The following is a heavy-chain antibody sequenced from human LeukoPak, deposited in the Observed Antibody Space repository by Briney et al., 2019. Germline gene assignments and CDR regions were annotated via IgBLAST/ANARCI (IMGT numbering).Heavy chain of an antibody. J-gene: IGHJ4*02. V-gene: IGHV4-34*01. Sequence: SETLSLTCTVSGGSIGSAYWSWIRHPPGKRQEWVGVINHSGSTNYNPSLKSRVTISVDMSENQFSVKLCSGAAADTAVYYCASAERGYWGKGTLVTVSS. CDR2: INHSGST. CDR3: ASAERGY. CDR1: GGSIGSAY.